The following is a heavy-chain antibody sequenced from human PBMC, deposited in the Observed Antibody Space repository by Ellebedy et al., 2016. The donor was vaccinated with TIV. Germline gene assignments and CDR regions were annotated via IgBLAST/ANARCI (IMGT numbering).Heavy chain of an antibody. CDR1: GFSLSTSGVG. D-gene: IGHD5-18*01. CDR2: IYWNDDK. CDR3: ARIQGGNYHYGMDV. J-gene: IGHJ6*02. Sequence: SGPTLVKPTPTLTLTCTFSGFSLSTSGVGVGWIRQPPGKALEWLALIYWNDDKRYSPSLKSRLTITKDTSKNQVVLTMTNMDPVDTATYYCARIQGGNYHYGMDVWGQGTTVTVSS. V-gene: IGHV2-5*01.